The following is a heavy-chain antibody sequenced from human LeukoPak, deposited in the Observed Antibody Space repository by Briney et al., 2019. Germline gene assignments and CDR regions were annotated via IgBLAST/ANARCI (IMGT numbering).Heavy chain of an antibody. CDR2: ISYDGSNK. CDR3: ARDRAVAGTGDY. V-gene: IGHV3-30-3*01. Sequence: GGSLRLSCAASGFTFSSYAMHWVRQAPGKGLEWVAVISYDGSNKYYADSVKGRFTISRDNPKDTLYLQMNSLRAEDTAVYYCARDRAVAGTGDYWGQGTLVTVSS. J-gene: IGHJ4*02. D-gene: IGHD6-19*01. CDR1: GFTFSSYA.